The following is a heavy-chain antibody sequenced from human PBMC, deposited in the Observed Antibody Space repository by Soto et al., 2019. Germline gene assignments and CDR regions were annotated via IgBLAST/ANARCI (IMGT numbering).Heavy chain of an antibody. CDR1: GFTFSSYD. CDR3: ERVRHYYGSGSYYYAFDI. Sequence: EVQLVESGGGLVQPGGSLRLSCAASGFTFSSYDMHWVRQATGKGLEWVSAIGTAGDTYYPGSVKGRFTISRENAKNSLYLKMNSLRAEYTAVYYCERVRHYYGSGSYYYAFDIWGQGTMVTVSS. J-gene: IGHJ3*02. CDR2: IGTAGDT. D-gene: IGHD3-10*01. V-gene: IGHV3-13*01.